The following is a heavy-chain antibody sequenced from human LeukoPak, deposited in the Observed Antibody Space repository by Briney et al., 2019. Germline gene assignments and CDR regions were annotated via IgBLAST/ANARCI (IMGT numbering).Heavy chain of an antibody. Sequence: SVKVSCKASGGTFSSYAISWVRQAPGQGLEWMGGIIPIFGTANYAQKFQGRVTITADKSTSTAYMELSSLRSEDTAVYYCARRSYDSSGYYSEGAFDIWGQGTMVTVSS. CDR3: ARRSYDSSGYYSEGAFDI. J-gene: IGHJ3*02. D-gene: IGHD3-22*01. CDR2: IIPIFGTA. CDR1: GGTFSSYA. V-gene: IGHV1-69*06.